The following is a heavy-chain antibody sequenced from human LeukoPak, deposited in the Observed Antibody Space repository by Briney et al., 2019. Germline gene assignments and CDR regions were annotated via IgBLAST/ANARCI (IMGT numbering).Heavy chain of an antibody. CDR2: INPNSGGT. CDR1: GYTFTGYY. V-gene: IGHV1-2*02. CDR3: AGKYYDFWSGYYTWFDY. J-gene: IGHJ4*02. D-gene: IGHD3-3*01. Sequence: ASVKVSCKASGYTFTGYYMHWVRQAPGQGLEWMGWINPNSGGTNYAQKFQGRVTMTRDTSISTAYMELSRLKSDDTAVYYCAGKYYDFWSGYYTWFDYWGQGTLVTVSS.